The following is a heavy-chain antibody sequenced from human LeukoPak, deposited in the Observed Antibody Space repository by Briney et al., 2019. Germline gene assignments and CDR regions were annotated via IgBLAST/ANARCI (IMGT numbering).Heavy chain of an antibody. CDR1: GGSISSYY. V-gene: IGHV4-59*01. J-gene: IGHJ4*02. D-gene: IGHD5-12*01. CDR3: ARDKGYSGYGYFDY. CDR2: IYYSGST. Sequence: PSETLSLPCTVSGGSISSYYWSWIRQPPGKGLEWIGYIYYSGSTNYNPSLKSRVTISVDTSKNQFSLKLSSVTAADTAVYYCARDKGYSGYGYFDYWGQGTLVTVSS.